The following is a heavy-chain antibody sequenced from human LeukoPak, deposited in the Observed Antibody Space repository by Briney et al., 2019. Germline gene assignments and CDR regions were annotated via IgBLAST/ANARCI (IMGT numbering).Heavy chain of an antibody. CDR2: ISTSGWTI. CDR3: ARSRAQANSYSVFDI. D-gene: IGHD4-11*01. Sequence: GGSLRLSCAASGFTFSSFEMNWVRQAPGKGLEWVSYISTSGWTIFYADSLKGRFTISRDNAKNSLYLQLNSLRAEDTAVYYCARSRAQANSYSVFDIWGQGTMVTVSS. V-gene: IGHV3-48*03. J-gene: IGHJ3*02. CDR1: GFTFSSFE.